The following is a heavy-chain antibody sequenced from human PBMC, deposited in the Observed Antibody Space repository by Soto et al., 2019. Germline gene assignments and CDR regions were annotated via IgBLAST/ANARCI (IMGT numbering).Heavy chain of an antibody. V-gene: IGHV3-33*01. D-gene: IGHD2-15*01. CDR2: IWYDGSNK. Sequence: GGSLRLSCAASGFTFSSYGMHWVRQAPGKGLEWVAVIWYDGSNKYYADSVKGRFTISRDNSKNTLYLQMNSLRAEDTAVYYCARSHLGYCSGGSCYAFDYWGQGTLVTVSS. CDR3: ARSHLGYCSGGSCYAFDY. CDR1: GFTFSSYG. J-gene: IGHJ4*02.